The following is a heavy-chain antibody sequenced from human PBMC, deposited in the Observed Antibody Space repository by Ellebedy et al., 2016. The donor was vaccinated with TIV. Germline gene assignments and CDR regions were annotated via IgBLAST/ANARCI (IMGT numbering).Heavy chain of an antibody. CDR3: ARDGYGNYDILTGDTHPDAFDI. CDR2: IKQDGSEK. Sequence: GGSLRLXXAASGFTFSSYWMSWVRQAQGKGLEGVANIKQDGSEKYYVDSVKCRFTISRDNAKNSLYLQMNSLRAEDTAVYYCARDGYGNYDILTGDTHPDAFDIWGQGTMVTVSS. D-gene: IGHD3-9*01. V-gene: IGHV3-7*01. J-gene: IGHJ3*02. CDR1: GFTFSSYW.